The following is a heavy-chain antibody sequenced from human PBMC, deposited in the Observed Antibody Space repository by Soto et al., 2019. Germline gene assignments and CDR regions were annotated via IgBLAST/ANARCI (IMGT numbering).Heavy chain of an antibody. CDR1: GGSISSSTYY. D-gene: IGHD1-1*01. CDR2: IFYSGST. V-gene: IGHV4-39*01. Sequence: PSETLSLTCTVSGGSISSSTYYWGWIRQSPGKGLEWIGSIFYSGSTYFNPSFKSRVTISVDTSKNQFSLKLNSVTVADTAVYYCASLSYEQLWWGQGILVTVSS. J-gene: IGHJ4*02. CDR3: ASLSYEQLW.